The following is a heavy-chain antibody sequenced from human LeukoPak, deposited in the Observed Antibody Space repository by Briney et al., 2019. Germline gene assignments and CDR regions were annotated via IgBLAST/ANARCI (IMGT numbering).Heavy chain of an antibody. CDR1: GYTFTSYY. D-gene: IGHD6-19*01. J-gene: IGHJ4*02. Sequence: ASVKVSCKASGYTFTSYYMHWVRQAPGQGLEWMGPINPTGGSTGYSQNFQGRVTMSRDMSTSTIYVELSSLRSEDTAVYYCVRGSRSSGWDLRAMGDYFDFWGQGTLVTVSS. CDR3: VRGSRSSGWDLRAMGDYFDF. V-gene: IGHV1-46*01. CDR2: INPTGGST.